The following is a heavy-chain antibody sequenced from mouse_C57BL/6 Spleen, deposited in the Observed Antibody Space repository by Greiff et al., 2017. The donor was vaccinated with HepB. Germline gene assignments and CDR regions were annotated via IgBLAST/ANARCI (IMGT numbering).Heavy chain of an antibody. CDR1: GYAFSSSW. D-gene: IGHD2-3*01. CDR2: IYPGDGDT. J-gene: IGHJ1*03. Sequence: VQLQQSGPELVKPGASVKISCTASGYAFSSSWMNWVKQRPGKGLEWIGRIYPGDGDTNYNGKFKGKATLTADNSSSTAYMQISSLTSEDSAVYVCARRGLLGDFDVWGTGTTVTVSS. CDR3: ARRGLLGDFDV. V-gene: IGHV1-82*01.